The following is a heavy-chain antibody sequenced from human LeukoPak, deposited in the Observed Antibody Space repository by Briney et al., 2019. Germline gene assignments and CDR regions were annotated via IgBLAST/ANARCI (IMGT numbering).Heavy chain of an antibody. Sequence: PGGSLRLSCAASGFTFSNYAMSWVRQAPGKGLEWVSSISGSGGSTWYADSVKGRFTISRDNSKNTIYLQMNSLRAEDTASYYCAKAGQGDNWGQGTLVIVSS. CDR3: AKAGQGDN. J-gene: IGHJ4*02. CDR1: GFTFSNYA. CDR2: ISGSGGST. V-gene: IGHV3-23*01.